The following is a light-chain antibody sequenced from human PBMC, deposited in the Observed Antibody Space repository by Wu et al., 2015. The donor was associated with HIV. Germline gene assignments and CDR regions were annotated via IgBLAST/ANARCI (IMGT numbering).Light chain of an antibody. CDR3: QQYETLPRY. J-gene: IGKJ2*01. CDR2: DAS. V-gene: IGKV1-33*01. CDR1: QDINNY. Sequence: DIQMTQSPSSLSASVGDRVTITCQASQDINNYLNWYQQRPGKAPKLLIYDASNLETGVPSRFSGSGSGTDFSFTISSLQPEDIATYYCQQYETLPRYFGQGTKLE.